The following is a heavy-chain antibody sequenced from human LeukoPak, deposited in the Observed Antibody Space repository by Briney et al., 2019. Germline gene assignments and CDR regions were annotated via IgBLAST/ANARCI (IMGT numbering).Heavy chain of an antibody. CDR3: ARVEEDTAMGPFDY. CDR1: GFTFDDYG. D-gene: IGHD5-18*01. CDR2: INWNGGST. J-gene: IGHJ4*02. Sequence: GGSLRLSCAASGFTFDDYGMSWVRQAPGKGLERVSGINWNGGSTGYADSVKGQFTISRDNAKNSLYLQMNSLRAEDTALYYCARVEEDTAMGPFDYWGQGTLVTVSS. V-gene: IGHV3-20*04.